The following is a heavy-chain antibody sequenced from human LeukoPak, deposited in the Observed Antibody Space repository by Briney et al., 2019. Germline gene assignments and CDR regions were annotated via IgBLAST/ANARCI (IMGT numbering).Heavy chain of an antibody. J-gene: IGHJ6*02. Sequence: TLSLTCTVSGGSISSYYWSWIRQPPGKALEWLARIDWDDDKYYSTSLKTRLTISKDTSKNQVVLTMTNMDPVDTATYYCARIRWFGEENNYGMDVWGQGTTVTVSS. CDR1: GGSISSYYW. CDR2: IDWDDDK. D-gene: IGHD3-10*01. CDR3: ARIRWFGEENNYGMDV. V-gene: IGHV2-70*11.